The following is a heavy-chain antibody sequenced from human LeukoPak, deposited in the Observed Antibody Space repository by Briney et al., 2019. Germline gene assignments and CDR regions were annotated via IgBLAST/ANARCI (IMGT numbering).Heavy chain of an antibody. CDR3: AKLMYDYGDLRNWFDP. D-gene: IGHD4-17*01. CDR1: GFTFNSYA. V-gene: IGHV3-23*01. CDR2: ISGGGGST. J-gene: IGHJ5*02. Sequence: GGSLRLSCAASGFTFNSYAMSWVRQAPGKGLEWVSAISGGGGSTYYADSVKGRFTISRDNSKNTLYLQMNSLRAEDTAVYYCAKLMYDYGDLRNWFDPWGQGTLVTVSS.